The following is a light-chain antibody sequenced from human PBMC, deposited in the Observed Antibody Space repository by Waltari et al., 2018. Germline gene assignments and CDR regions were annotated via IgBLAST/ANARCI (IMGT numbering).Light chain of an antibody. CDR2: WAS. J-gene: IGKJ1*01. CDR3: QQFFGTPWT. Sequence: DIVLTQSPDSLPVSLGARATINCKSSQNILYNSNNKNYLAWYQQKPGQPPKLLIYWASTRQFGVPERFSGSGSGTDFTLTISSLQAEDVAVYYCQQFFGTPWTFGQGTKVEIK. V-gene: IGKV4-1*01. CDR1: QNILYNSNNKNY.